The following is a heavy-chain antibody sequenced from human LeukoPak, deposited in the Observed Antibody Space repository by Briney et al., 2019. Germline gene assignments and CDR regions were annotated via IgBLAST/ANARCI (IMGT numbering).Heavy chain of an antibody. CDR1: GFTFSSYS. V-gene: IGHV3-48*04. Sequence: GGSLRLSCAASGFTFSSYSMNWVRQAPGKGLEWVSYISSSSSTIYYADSVKGRFTISRDNAKNSLYLQMNSLRAEDTAVYYCANAILNYGMDVWGQGTTVTVSS. J-gene: IGHJ6*02. CDR2: ISSSSSTI. CDR3: ANAILNYGMDV.